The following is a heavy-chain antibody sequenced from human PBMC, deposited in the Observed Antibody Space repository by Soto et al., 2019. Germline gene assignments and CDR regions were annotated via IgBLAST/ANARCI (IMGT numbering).Heavy chain of an antibody. V-gene: IGHV4-30-4*01. CDR1: GGSISSGDYY. D-gene: IGHD5-12*01. J-gene: IGHJ6*02. Sequence: SETLSLTCTVSGGSISSGDYYWSWVRQPPGKGLEWIGYIYYSGSTYCNPSLKSRVTISVDTSKNQFSLKLSSVTAADTAVYYCARDRSPSNGYNYVSNYYYYYGMDVWGQGTTVTVSS. CDR3: ARDRSPSNGYNYVSNYYYYYGMDV. CDR2: IYYSGST.